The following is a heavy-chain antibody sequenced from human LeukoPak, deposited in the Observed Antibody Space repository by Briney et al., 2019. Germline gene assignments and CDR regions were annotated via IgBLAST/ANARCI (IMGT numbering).Heavy chain of an antibody. D-gene: IGHD2-15*01. J-gene: IGHJ4*02. Sequence: SETLSLTCTVSGGSISSGSYYWSWIRQPAGKGLEWIGRINTSGSTNYNPSLKSRVTISVDTSKNQFSLKLSSVTAADTAVYYCARNSIYCSGGSCYSDYWGQGTLVTVSS. CDR3: ARNSIYCSGGSCYSDY. CDR1: GGSISSGSYY. CDR2: INTSGST. V-gene: IGHV4-61*02.